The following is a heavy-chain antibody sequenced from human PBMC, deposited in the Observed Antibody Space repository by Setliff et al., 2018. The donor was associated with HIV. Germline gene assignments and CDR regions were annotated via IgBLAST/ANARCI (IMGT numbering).Heavy chain of an antibody. D-gene: IGHD3-3*01. CDR1: GGSMSSGSYS. J-gene: IGHJ5*02. CDR2: VYVAGTV. V-gene: IGHV4-61*09. CDR3: ARARTIGVSAVFFDP. Sequence: SETLSLTWCRRVSGGSMSSGSYSWTWLRQPAGKEPELIGHVYVAGTVIYNPSLASRLTISIVPSKNQFSLDLTSVTAADTGKYYCARARTIGVSAVFFDPWGQGIPGTVSS.